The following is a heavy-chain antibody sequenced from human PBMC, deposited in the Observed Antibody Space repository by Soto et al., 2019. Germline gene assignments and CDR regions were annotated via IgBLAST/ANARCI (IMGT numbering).Heavy chain of an antibody. V-gene: IGHV3-21*01. CDR2: ISSSSSYI. CDR3: AREYSSSRAIYGMDV. D-gene: IGHD6-13*01. Sequence: PGGSLRLSCAASGFTFSSYSMNWVRQAPGKGLEWVSSISSSSSYIYYADSVKGRFTISRDNAKNSLYLQMNSLRAEDTAVYYCAREYSSSRAIYGMDVWGQGTTVTVSS. CDR1: GFTFSSYS. J-gene: IGHJ6*02.